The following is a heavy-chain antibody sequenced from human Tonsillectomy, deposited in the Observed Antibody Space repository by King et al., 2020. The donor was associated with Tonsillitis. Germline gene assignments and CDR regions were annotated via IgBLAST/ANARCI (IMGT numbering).Heavy chain of an antibody. Sequence: QLVQSGSELKKPGASVKVSCKASGYTFTSYAMNWVRQAPGQGLEWRGGINTNTGNPTYAQGFTGRLVFSLNTSVSTEYLQISSLKAEDTAVYYCARDGSRSGSYSGYWGQGTLVTVSS. D-gene: IGHD1-26*01. CDR2: INTNTGNP. V-gene: IGHV7-4-1*02. CDR1: GYTFTSYA. J-gene: IGHJ4*02. CDR3: ARDGSRSGSYSGY.